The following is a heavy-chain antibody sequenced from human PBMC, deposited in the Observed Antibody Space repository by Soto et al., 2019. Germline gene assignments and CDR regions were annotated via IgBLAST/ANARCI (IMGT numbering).Heavy chain of an antibody. CDR3: ARNPVVMPNWFGR. CDR1: GGTFSSYS. D-gene: IGHD3-22*01. J-gene: IGHJ5*02. CDR2: IIPIIGTA. V-gene: IGHV1-69*13. Sequence: SVKVSCKASGGTFSSYSISWVRQAPGQGLEWMGGIIPIIGTANYAQKFQGRVTITADESTSTAYMELSSLRSEDTAVYYCARNPVVMPNWFGRWGQGTLVTVSS.